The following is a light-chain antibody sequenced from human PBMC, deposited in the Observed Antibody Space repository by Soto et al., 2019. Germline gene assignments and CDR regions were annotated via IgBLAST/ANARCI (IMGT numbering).Light chain of an antibody. V-gene: IGLV4-69*01. CDR3: QTWGSGIVV. CDR1: SGHSNYA. CDR2: LNSDCSH. J-gene: IGLJ2*01. Sequence: QSVLTQSPSASASLGASVKLTCTLSSGHSNYAIAWHQQQSEKGPRYLMNLNSDCSHSKGDGIPDRFSGSSSGAERYLTISRLQSEDEADYYCQTWGSGIVVFGGGTKVTVL.